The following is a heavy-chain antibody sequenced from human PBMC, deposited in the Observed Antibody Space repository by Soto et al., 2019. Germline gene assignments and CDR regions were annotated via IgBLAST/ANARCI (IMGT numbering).Heavy chain of an antibody. CDR2: IYYSGST. D-gene: IGHD3-22*01. V-gene: IGHV4-39*01. J-gene: IGHJ3*02. CDR1: GGSISSSSYY. CDR3: ARHGRLGYTMIVGAFDI. Sequence: ETLSLTCTVSGGSISSSSYYWGWIRQPPGKGLEWIGSIYYSGSTYYNPSLKSRVTISVDTSKNQFSLKLSSVTAADTAVYYCARHGRLGYTMIVGAFDIWGQGTMVTVSS.